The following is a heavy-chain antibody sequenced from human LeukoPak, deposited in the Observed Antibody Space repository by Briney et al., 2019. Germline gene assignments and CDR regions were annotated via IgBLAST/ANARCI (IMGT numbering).Heavy chain of an antibody. D-gene: IGHD4-23*01. Sequence: ASVSVSYKASVYTFTSYGVRWVRQAPGQGLAWMGWISAYNGNTKYPQKVQGRVTITTDPSTSTAYPELRSLRSDDTAVYYCARDPEVDGGHGFDHWGQGTLVTASS. J-gene: IGHJ4*02. CDR2: ISAYNGNT. CDR1: VYTFTSYG. CDR3: ARDPEVDGGHGFDH. V-gene: IGHV1-18*01.